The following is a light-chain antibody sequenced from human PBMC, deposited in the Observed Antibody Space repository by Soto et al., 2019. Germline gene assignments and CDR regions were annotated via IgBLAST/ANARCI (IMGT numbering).Light chain of an antibody. CDR3: QQRRNWPLT. CDR1: EGVRTY. Sequence: EIVLTQSPATLSLSPGERATLSCRASEGVRTYLAWYQQKPGQAPRLLIYDASNRATGIPGRFSGSGSGTDFTLSISSLEPEDFALYFCQQRRNWPLTFGGGTKVEI. J-gene: IGKJ4*01. V-gene: IGKV3-11*01. CDR2: DAS.